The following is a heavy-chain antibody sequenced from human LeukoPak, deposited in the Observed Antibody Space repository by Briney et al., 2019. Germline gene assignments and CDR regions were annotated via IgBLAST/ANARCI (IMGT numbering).Heavy chain of an antibody. CDR1: GGPISTYY. V-gene: IGHV4-59*01. CDR2: IYYSGNT. CDR3: ARTGSWYNYFDY. J-gene: IGHJ4*02. Sequence: PSETLSLTCTVSGGPISTYYWTWIRQPPGKGLEWIGYIYYSGNTNYNPSLKSRVTISVDTSKNQFSLKLSSVTAADTAVYYCARTGSWYNYFDYWGLGTLVTVSS. D-gene: IGHD6-13*01.